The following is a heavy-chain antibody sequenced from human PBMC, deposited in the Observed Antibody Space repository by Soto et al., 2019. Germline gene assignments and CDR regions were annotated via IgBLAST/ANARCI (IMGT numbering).Heavy chain of an antibody. CDR2: INHSGST. D-gene: IGHD5-12*01. Sequence: PSETLSLTCAVYGGSFSGYYWSWIRQPPGKGLEWIGEINHSGSTNYNPSLKSRVTISVDTSKNQFSLKLSSVTAADTAVYYCAREGVKLGYSGYDTESYYGMDVWGQGTTVTVS. V-gene: IGHV4-34*01. J-gene: IGHJ6*02. CDR3: AREGVKLGYSGYDTESYYGMDV. CDR1: GGSFSGYY.